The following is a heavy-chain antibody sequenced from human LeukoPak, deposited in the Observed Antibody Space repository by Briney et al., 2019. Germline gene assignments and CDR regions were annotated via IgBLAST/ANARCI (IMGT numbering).Heavy chain of an antibody. Sequence: GASVKVSCKASGCTFSNYGISWVRQAPGQGLEWMGWISAYNGNTNYAQKLQGRVTMTTDTSTSTAYMELRSLRSDDTAVYYCARESNLRFLEWLSTKTSPGDMDVWGQGTTVTVSS. CDR2: ISAYNGNT. CDR1: GCTFSNYG. V-gene: IGHV1-18*01. J-gene: IGHJ6*02. CDR3: ARESNLRFLEWLSTKTSPGDMDV. D-gene: IGHD3-3*01.